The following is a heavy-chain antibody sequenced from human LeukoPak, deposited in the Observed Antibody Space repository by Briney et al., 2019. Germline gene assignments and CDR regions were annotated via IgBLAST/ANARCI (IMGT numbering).Heavy chain of an antibody. V-gene: IGHV3-30*18. D-gene: IGHD6-13*01. CDR1: GFTFSNYW. Sequence: GGSLRLSCAASGFTFSNYWMHWVRQAPGKGLEWVAVISYDGRNKNYADSVKGRFTISRDNSKNTLYLQMNSLRVEDTAVYYCAKGDSSSWQLDYWGQGTLVTVSS. CDR2: ISYDGRNK. CDR3: AKGDSSSWQLDY. J-gene: IGHJ4*02.